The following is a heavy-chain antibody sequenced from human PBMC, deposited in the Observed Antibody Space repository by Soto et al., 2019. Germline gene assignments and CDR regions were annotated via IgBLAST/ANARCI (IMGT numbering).Heavy chain of an antibody. CDR3: GRMEKQWPGGYY. D-gene: IGHD6-19*01. CDR1: GGSISSSSYY. V-gene: IGHV4-39*01. J-gene: IGHJ4*02. Sequence: QLQLQESGPGLVKPSETLSLTCTVSGGSISSSSYYWGWIRQPPGKGLEGIGGIYYSGSTYYNPSLKSRVTISVDTSKNQFSLKRSSVTAADTAVYYCGRMEKQWPGGYYWGQGTLVTVSS. CDR2: IYYSGST.